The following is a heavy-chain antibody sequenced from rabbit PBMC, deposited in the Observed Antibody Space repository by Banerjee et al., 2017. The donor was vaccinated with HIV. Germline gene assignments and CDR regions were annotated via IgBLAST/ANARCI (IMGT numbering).Heavy chain of an antibody. J-gene: IGHJ6*01. CDR1: GFSFSSNA. CDR2: IYAGSSGST. V-gene: IGHV1S45*01. Sequence: QEQLEESGGGLVKPEGSLTLTCTASGFSFSSNAMCWVRQAPGKGLEWIACIYAGSSGSTDYASWAKGRFTISKTSSTTVTLQMTSLTAADTATYFCARLAYGSSGDVDYGMDLWGPGTLVTVS. CDR3: ARLAYGSSGDVDYGMDL. D-gene: IGHD1-1*01.